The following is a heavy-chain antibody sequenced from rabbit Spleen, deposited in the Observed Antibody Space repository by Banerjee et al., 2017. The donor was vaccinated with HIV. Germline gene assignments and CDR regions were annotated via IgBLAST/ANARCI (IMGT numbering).Heavy chain of an antibody. J-gene: IGHJ4*01. CDR2: IFAGSTGTT. Sequence: QSLEESGGDLVEPVASLTLTCTASGFSFSTVYWIYWVRQAPGKGLEWIGTIFAGSTGTTDYASWAKGRFTISKTSSTTVTLQMTSLTAADTATYFCARDFDFWGPGTLVTVS. V-gene: IGHV1S40*01. CDR1: GFSFSTVYW. CDR3: ARDFDF.